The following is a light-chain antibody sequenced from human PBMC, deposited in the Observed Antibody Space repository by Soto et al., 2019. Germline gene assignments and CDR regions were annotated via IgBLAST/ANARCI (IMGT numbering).Light chain of an antibody. Sequence: EIVMTQSPATLSVSPGERATLSCRASQSVSSNLAWYQQKPGQAPRLLIYGASTRATGIPARFSGSGSWTEFTLTISSMQSADFAVDYCQQYNNWPRTFGQGTKVEIK. CDR2: GAS. CDR3: QQYNNWPRT. J-gene: IGKJ1*01. V-gene: IGKV3-15*01. CDR1: QSVSSN.